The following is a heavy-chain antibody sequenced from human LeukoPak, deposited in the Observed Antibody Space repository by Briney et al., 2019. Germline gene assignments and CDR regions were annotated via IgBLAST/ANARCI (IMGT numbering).Heavy chain of an antibody. V-gene: IGHV1-2*02. CDR1: GYTFTGYY. J-gene: IGHJ6*02. CDR2: INPNSGGT. CDR3: ATPGPYGSYYYYGMDV. Sequence: GASVKVSCKASGYTFTGYYMHWVRQAPGQGLEWMGWINPNSGGTNYAQKFQGRVTMTRDTSISTAYMELSRLRSDDTAVYYCATPGPYGSYYYYGMDVWGQGTTVTVSS. D-gene: IGHD4-17*01.